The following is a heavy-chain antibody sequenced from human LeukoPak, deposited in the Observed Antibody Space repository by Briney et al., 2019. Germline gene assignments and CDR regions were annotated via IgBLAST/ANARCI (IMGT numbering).Heavy chain of an antibody. J-gene: IGHJ4*02. Sequence: GGSLRLSCAASGFTFSSYSMNWVRQAPGKGLEWVSAISGSGGSTYYADSVKGRFTISRDNSKNTLYLQMNSLRAEDTAVYYCATYSSSWYEDVGYFDYWGQGTLVTVSS. D-gene: IGHD6-13*01. CDR1: GFTFSSYS. CDR3: ATYSSSWYEDVGYFDY. CDR2: ISGSGGST. V-gene: IGHV3-23*01.